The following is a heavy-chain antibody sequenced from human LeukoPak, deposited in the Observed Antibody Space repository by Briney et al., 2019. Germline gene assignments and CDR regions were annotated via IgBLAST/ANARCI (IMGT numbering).Heavy chain of an antibody. Sequence: GRSLRLSCAVAGFSFSAYYMSCIRPAAGEWLEWVSYISRSGSTIYYADSVEGRFTISRDKAKNPLCRQMNSLRAEDTAVYYCARGPMIRGVMVYYYYGMYVWGQGNTVTASS. CDR3: ARGPMIRGVMVYYYYGMYV. V-gene: IGHV3-11*01. J-gene: IGHJ6*02. CDR1: GFSFSAYY. CDR2: ISRSGSTI. D-gene: IGHD3-10*01.